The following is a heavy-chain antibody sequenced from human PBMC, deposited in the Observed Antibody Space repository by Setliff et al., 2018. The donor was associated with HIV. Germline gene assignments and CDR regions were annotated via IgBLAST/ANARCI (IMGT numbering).Heavy chain of an antibody. CDR2: IKQDGSEK. Sequence: GESLKISCAASGFTFSSYWMSWVRQAPGKGLEWMANIKQDGSEKYYVDSVKGRFTISRDNAKNTLYLQMNSLRAEDTAVYYCAKAFYPQYYHYYMDVWGKGTTVTVSS. J-gene: IGHJ6*03. CDR1: GFTFSSYW. CDR3: AKAFYPQYYHYYMDV. D-gene: IGHD3-16*02. V-gene: IGHV3-7*01.